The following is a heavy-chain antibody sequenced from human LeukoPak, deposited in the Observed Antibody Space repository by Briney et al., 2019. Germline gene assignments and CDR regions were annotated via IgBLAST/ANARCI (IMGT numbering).Heavy chain of an antibody. J-gene: IGHJ6*03. CDR3: ARDPYSGNYGKFYFYYMDV. Sequence: PSETLSLTCTVSGGSISSYYWSWIRQPPGKGLEWIGYIYYSGSTNYNPSLKSRVTISVDTSKNQFSLKLSSVTAADTAVYYCARDPYSGNYGKFYFYYMDVWGKGTTVTISS. D-gene: IGHD1-26*01. CDR1: GGSISSYY. CDR2: IYYSGST. V-gene: IGHV4-59*01.